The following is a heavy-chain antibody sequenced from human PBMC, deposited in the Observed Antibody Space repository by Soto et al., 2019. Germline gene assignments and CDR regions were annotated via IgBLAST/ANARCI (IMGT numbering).Heavy chain of an antibody. V-gene: IGHV4-31*03. CDR1: GGSISSGGYY. J-gene: IGHJ4*02. Sequence: QVQLQESGPGLVKPSQTLSLTCTVSGGSISSGGYYWSWIRQHPGKGLEWIGYIYYSGSTYYNPSLKSRVTISVDTSKNQFPLKLSSVTAADTAVYYCARTGYSYGHHLDYWGQGTLVTVSS. CDR2: IYYSGST. D-gene: IGHD5-18*01. CDR3: ARTGYSYGHHLDY.